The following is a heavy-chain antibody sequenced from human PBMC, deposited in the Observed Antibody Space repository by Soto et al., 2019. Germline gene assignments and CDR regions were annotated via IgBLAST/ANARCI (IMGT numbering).Heavy chain of an antibody. D-gene: IGHD3-10*01. CDR1: GGSISSYY. J-gene: IGHJ6*02. CDR3: ARGRGSGSSFYYYGMDV. CDR2: IYYSGST. Sequence: SETLYLTCTVSGGSISSYYWSWIRQPPGKGLEWIGYIYYSGSTNYNPSLKSRVTISVDTSKNQFSLKLSSVTAADTAVYYCARGRGSGSSFYYYGMDVWGQGTTVTVSS. V-gene: IGHV4-59*01.